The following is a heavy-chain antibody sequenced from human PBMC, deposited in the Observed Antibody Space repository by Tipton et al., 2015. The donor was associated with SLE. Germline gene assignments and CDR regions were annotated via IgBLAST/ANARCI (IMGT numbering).Heavy chain of an antibody. CDR2: ISSGGGATI. V-gene: IGHV3-48*01. CDR3: ARSLPVAGISFDH. Sequence: GSLRLSCAASGFTFSSYSMNWVRQAPGKGLEWVSFISSGGGATIYYADSVKGRFTISRDNAKTSLYLQMNTLRAEDTAVYYCARSLPVAGISFDHWGQGTLVTVSS. D-gene: IGHD6-19*01. CDR1: GFTFSSYS. J-gene: IGHJ4*02.